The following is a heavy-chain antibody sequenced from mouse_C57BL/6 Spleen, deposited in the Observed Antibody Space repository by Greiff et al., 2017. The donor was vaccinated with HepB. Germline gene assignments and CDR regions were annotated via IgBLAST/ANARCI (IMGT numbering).Heavy chain of an antibody. Sequence: DVKLVESGGGLVKPGGSLKLSCAASGFTFSDYGMHWVRQAPEKGLEWVAYISSGSSTIYYADTVKGRFTISRDNAKNTLFLQMTSLRSEDTAMYYCAMMVTTLYYYAMDYWGQGTSVTVSS. J-gene: IGHJ4*01. D-gene: IGHD2-3*01. CDR3: AMMVTTLYYYAMDY. V-gene: IGHV5-17*01. CDR2: ISSGSSTI. CDR1: GFTFSDYG.